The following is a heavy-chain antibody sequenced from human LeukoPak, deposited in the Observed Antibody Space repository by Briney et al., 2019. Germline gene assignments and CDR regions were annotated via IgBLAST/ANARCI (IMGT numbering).Heavy chain of an antibody. CDR2: INRNGGAI. CDR3: TKEHSSGWPTIDC. CDR1: GFTFAEYS. J-gene: IGHJ4*02. D-gene: IGHD6-19*01. Sequence: PPGGSLRLSSSASGFTFAEYSMHWVRQAPGKGLEWVSVINRNGGAIQYADSMKGRFIISRDNSKNSLYLQMNSLRTEDTALYYCTKEHSSGWPTIDCWGQGTLVTVS. V-gene: IGHV3-43*01.